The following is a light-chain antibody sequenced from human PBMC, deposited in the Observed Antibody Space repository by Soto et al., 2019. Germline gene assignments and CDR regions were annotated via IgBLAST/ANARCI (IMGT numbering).Light chain of an antibody. J-gene: IGLJ2*01. CDR1: SSTIGSNF. V-gene: IGLV1-47*01. Sequence: QSVLTQPPSASGTPGQRVTLSCSGSSSTIGSNFVYWYQQLPGTAPKLLIFRNNQRPSGVPDRFSGSKCGTSASLAISGLRSVDEADYYCAAWDDSLSVVFGGGTKLPVL. CDR2: RNN. CDR3: AAWDDSLSVV.